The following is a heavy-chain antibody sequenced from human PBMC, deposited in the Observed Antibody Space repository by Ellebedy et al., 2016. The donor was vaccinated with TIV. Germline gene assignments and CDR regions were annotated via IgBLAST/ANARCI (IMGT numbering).Heavy chain of an antibody. V-gene: IGHV3-23*01. CDR2: ISGSGGST. CDR3: AKDIVVVPAAGYGMDV. J-gene: IGHJ6*02. CDR1: GFTFSSYA. Sequence: GESLKISXAASGFTFSSYAMSWVRQAPGKGLEWVSAISGSGGSTYYADSVKGRFTISRDNSKNTLYLQMNSLRAEDTAVYYCAKDIVVVPAAGYGMDVWGQGTTVTVSS. D-gene: IGHD2-2*01.